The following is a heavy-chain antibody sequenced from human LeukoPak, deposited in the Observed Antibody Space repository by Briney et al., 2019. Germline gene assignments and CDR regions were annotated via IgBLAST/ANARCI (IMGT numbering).Heavy chain of an antibody. V-gene: IGHV3-30*18. D-gene: IGHD3-22*01. CDR1: GFTFSSYG. Sequence: GRSLRLSCAASGFTFSSYGMHWVRQAPGKGLEWVAVISYDGSNKHYADSVKGRFTISRDNSKNTLYLQMNSLRAEDTAVYYCAKDRWGSYDSSGYPHYWGQGTLVTVSS. CDR2: ISYDGSNK. CDR3: AKDRWGSYDSSGYPHY. J-gene: IGHJ4*02.